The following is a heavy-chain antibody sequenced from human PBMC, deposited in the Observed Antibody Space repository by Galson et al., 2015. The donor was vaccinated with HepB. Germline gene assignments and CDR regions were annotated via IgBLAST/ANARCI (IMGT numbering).Heavy chain of an antibody. CDR1: GYSFTSYW. Sequence: QSGAEVKKPGESLRISCKGSGYSFTSYWISWVRQMPGKGLEWMGRIDPSDSYTNYSPSFQGHVTISADKSISTAYLQWSSLKASDTAMYYCARRAGCSSTSCYSVVEFDPWGQGTLVTVSS. CDR2: IDPSDSYT. J-gene: IGHJ5*02. V-gene: IGHV5-10-1*01. CDR3: ARRAGCSSTSCYSVVEFDP. D-gene: IGHD2-2*02.